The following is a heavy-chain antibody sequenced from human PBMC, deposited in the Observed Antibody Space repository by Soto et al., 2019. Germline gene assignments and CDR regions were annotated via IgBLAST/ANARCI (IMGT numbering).Heavy chain of an antibody. V-gene: IGHV3-21*01. Sequence: GGSLRLSCAASGFTFSSYSMNWVRQAPGKGLGWVSSISSSSSYIYYADSVKGRFTISRDNAKNSLYLQMNSLRAEDTAVYYCARKPPRGWAFDYCGQGTLVTVSS. CDR3: ARKPPRGWAFDY. D-gene: IGHD6-19*01. CDR2: ISSSSSYI. CDR1: GFTFSSYS. J-gene: IGHJ4*02.